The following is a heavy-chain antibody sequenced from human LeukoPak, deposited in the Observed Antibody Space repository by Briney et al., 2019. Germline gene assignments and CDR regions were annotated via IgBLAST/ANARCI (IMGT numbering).Heavy chain of an antibody. CDR2: SYYSGRH. CDR3: ATVITMAREVWFDP. V-gene: IGHV4-30-4*07. Sequence: SETLSLTCALSGGSVGSDTYSGSWIRQPPGKGLEWIVCSYYSGRHYYNPSLKSRVTISVDTSTNQFSLKLTSVTAADTAVYYCATVITMAREVWFDPWGQGTLVTVSS. J-gene: IGHJ5*02. D-gene: IGHD3-10*01. CDR1: GGSVGSDTYS.